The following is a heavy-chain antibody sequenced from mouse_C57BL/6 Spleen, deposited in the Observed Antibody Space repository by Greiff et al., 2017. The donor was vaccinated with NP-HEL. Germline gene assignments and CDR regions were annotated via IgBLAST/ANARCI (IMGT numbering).Heavy chain of an antibody. CDR1: GFNIKDYY. J-gene: IGHJ4*01. D-gene: IGHD1-1*01. CDR2: IDPEDGET. V-gene: IGHV14-2*01. Sequence: VQLKQSGAELVKPGASVKLSCTASGFNIKDYYMHWVKQRTEQGLEWIGRIDPEDGETKYAPKFQGKATITADTSSNTAYLQLSSLTSEDTAVYYCAPDYGSSYGAMDYWGQGTSVTVSS. CDR3: APDYGSSYGAMDY.